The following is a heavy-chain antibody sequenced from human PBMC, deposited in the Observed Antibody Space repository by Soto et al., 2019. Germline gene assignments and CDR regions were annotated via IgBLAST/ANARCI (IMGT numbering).Heavy chain of an antibody. CDR3: ASDDRENTHSPYYYYCGMDV. J-gene: IGHJ6*02. CDR2: INPSGGST. CDR1: GYTFTSYY. Sequence: GASLKVSCKASGYTFTSYYMHWVRQAPGQGLEWMGIINPSGGSTSYAQKFQGRVTMTRDTSTSTVYMELSSLRSEDTAVYYCASDDRENTHSPYYYYCGMDVWG. V-gene: IGHV1-46*01. D-gene: IGHD1-26*01.